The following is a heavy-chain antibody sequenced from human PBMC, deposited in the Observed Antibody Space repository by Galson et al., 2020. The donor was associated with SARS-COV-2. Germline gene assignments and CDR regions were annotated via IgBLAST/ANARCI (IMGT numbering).Heavy chain of an antibody. J-gene: IGHJ4*02. CDR3: ARGGEWELPYYFDY. D-gene: IGHD1-26*01. Sequence: GASLRLSCPASGFTFSNYVMHWVRQAPGKGPEWVAVISSDGSNSFYADSLKGRFTISRDNSKSTLYLQMNSLRAEDTAVYYCARGGEWELPYYFDYWGQGTLVTVSS. CDR1: GFTFSNYV. V-gene: IGHV3-30*04. CDR2: ISSDGSNS.